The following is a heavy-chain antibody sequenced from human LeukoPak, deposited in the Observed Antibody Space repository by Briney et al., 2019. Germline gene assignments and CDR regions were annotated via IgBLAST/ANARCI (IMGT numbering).Heavy chain of an antibody. V-gene: IGHV4-39*01. CDR2: IYYSGST. D-gene: IGHD3-22*01. CDR3: ARRGPMRQPNWFDP. Sequence: PSETLSLTCTVSGGSISSTRYYWGWICQPPGKGLEWIGSIYYSGSTYYNPSLKSRVTISVDTSRNQFSLKPSSVTAADTAVYYCARRGPMRQPNWFDPWGQGTLVTVSS. J-gene: IGHJ5*02. CDR1: GGSISSTRYY.